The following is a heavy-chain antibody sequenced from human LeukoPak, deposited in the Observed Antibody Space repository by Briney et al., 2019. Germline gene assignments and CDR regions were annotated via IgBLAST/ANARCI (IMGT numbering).Heavy chain of an antibody. Sequence: GGSLRLSRAASGFPFDVHAIYWVRQGPGKGLECVSLISGDGGSIYYADSVKGRFTISRDNSKNSLYLQMNSLRAEDTAVYYCAKEIAVAGSINWFDPWGQGTLVTVSS. J-gene: IGHJ5*02. D-gene: IGHD6-19*01. V-gene: IGHV3-43*02. CDR2: ISGDGGSI. CDR3: AKEIAVAGSINWFDP. CDR1: GFPFDVHA.